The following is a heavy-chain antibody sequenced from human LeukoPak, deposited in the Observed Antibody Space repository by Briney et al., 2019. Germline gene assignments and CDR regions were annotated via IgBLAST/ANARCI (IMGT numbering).Heavy chain of an antibody. J-gene: IGHJ3*02. CDR3: ARHPLYYYDSSGYPNAFDI. V-gene: IGHV4-61*02. Sequence: SETLSLTCTVSGGSISSGSYYWSWIRQPAGKGLEWIGRIYTSGSTNYNPSLKSRVTISVDTSKNQFSLKLSSVTAADTAVYYCARHPLYYYDSSGYPNAFDIWGQGTMVTVSS. CDR1: GGSISSGSYY. D-gene: IGHD3-22*01. CDR2: IYTSGST.